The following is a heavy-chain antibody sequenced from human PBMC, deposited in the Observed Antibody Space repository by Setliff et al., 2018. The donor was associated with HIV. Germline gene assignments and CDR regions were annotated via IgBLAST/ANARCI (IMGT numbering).Heavy chain of an antibody. J-gene: IGHJ4*02. V-gene: IGHV4-39*07. Sequence: ASETLSLTCTVSGGSTDSGSYYWAWIRQPPGKGLEWIGSIAYTGSGYYNSSLKSRVTISVDTSRNECSLKLTSVTAADTAVYYCAREVRWELPQGFDHWGQGSQVTVSS. CDR2: IAYTGSG. D-gene: IGHD1-26*01. CDR1: GGSTDSGSYY. CDR3: AREVRWELPQGFDH.